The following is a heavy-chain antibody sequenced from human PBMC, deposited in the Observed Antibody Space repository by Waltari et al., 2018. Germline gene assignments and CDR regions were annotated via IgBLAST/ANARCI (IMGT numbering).Heavy chain of an antibody. Sequence: QVQLQQWGAGLLTPSEPLSLTCAVYGGSFSGYYWSWIRQPPGKGLEWIGEINHSGSTNYNPSLKSRVTISVDTSKNQFSLKLSSVTAADTAVYYCARRPNNWNYVNFDYWGQGTLVTVSS. J-gene: IGHJ4*02. CDR3: ARRPNNWNYVNFDY. D-gene: IGHD1-7*01. CDR2: INHSGST. CDR1: GGSFSGYY. V-gene: IGHV4-34*01.